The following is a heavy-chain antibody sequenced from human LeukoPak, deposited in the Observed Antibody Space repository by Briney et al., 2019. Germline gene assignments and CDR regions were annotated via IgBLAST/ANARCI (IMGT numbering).Heavy chain of an antibody. V-gene: IGHV1-2*02. Sequence: ASVTVSCKASGYTFTGYYMHWVRQAPGQGLEGMGWINPNSGGTNYAQKFQGRVTMTRDTSISTAYMELSRLRSDDTAVYYCARDPPGTTAFDLWGQGTMVTVSS. CDR1: GYTFTGYY. J-gene: IGHJ3*01. CDR3: ARDPPGTTAFDL. CDR2: INPNSGGT. D-gene: IGHD1-1*01.